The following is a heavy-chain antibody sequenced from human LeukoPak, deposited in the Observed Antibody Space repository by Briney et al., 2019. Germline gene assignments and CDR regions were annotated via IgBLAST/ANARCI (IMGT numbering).Heavy chain of an antibody. CDR1: GFPLTTFL. CDR3: ARERAFYYFDY. CDR2: VVGNGGTT. J-gene: IGHJ4*02. V-gene: IGHV3-64*01. Sequence: GGPLRPSCAASGFPLTTFLIHWARQAPGKGLDYVSAVVGNGGTTYYANSVKGRFTISRDNSKNTVYLQMGSLRAEDTAVYYCARERAFYYFDYWGQGTLVTVSS.